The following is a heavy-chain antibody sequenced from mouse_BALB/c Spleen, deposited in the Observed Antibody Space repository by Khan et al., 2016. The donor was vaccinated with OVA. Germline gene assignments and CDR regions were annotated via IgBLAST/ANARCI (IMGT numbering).Heavy chain of an antibody. CDR2: INPRSAYT. CDR3: ARRTTVYTMDC. V-gene: IGHV1-4*01. Sequence: VQLQESGAELTRPGASVKMSCKASGYTFTSNTMHWVKQRPGQGLEWIGYINPRSAYTNYNQNFKDKATLTADTSSSTAYKQLSSLTSEDSAVYYCARRTTVYTMDCWGQGTSVTVSS. CDR1: GYTFTSNT. J-gene: IGHJ4*01. D-gene: IGHD1-1*01.